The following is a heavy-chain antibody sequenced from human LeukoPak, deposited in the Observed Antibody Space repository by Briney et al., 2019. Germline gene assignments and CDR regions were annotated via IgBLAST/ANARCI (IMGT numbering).Heavy chain of an antibody. V-gene: IGHV4-34*01. Sequence: SETLSLTCAVYGGSFSGYYWSWIRQPPGKGLEWIGEINHSGSTNYNPSLKSRVTISVDTSKNQFSMKLSSVTAADTAVYYCARGHPHGYCSSTSCYDDAFDIWGQGTMVTVSS. CDR2: INHSGST. CDR1: GGSFSGYY. D-gene: IGHD2-2*03. J-gene: IGHJ3*02. CDR3: ARGHPHGYCSSTSCYDDAFDI.